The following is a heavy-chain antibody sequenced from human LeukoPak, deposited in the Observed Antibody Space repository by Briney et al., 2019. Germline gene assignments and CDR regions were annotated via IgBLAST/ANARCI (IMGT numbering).Heavy chain of an antibody. CDR3: AKTGDYFDSTDYYRPDAFDI. CDR1: GITFRIYA. D-gene: IGHD3-22*01. J-gene: IGHJ3*02. V-gene: IGHV3-23*01. Sequence: SGGSLRLSCAGSGITFRIYAMTWVRLAPGKGLEWVSAISGSGSMTYYADSVKGRFTISRDKSNNTLYLPMNSLRAEDTALYYCAKTGDYFDSTDYYRPDAFDIWGQGTMVTVSS. CDR2: ISGSGSMT.